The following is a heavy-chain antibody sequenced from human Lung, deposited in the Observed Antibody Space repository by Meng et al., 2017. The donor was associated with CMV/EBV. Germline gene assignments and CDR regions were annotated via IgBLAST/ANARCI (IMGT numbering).Heavy chain of an antibody. CDR3: ARDLEY. CDR2: LYDSGST. J-gene: IGHJ4*02. D-gene: IGHD1-1*01. V-gene: IGHV4-39*07. Sequence: QLPLRASGPGLVRPSETLSLTCSVSGGSISSSTYYWAWIRQPPGKGLEWIGSLYDSGSTYYHPSLKSRVTISVDTSKTYFSLKLRSVTAADTAVYYCARDLEYWGQGTLVTVSS. CDR1: GGSISSSTYY.